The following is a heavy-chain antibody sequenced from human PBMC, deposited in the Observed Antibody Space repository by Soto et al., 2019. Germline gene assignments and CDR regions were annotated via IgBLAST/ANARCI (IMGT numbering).Heavy chain of an antibody. V-gene: IGHV6-1*01. J-gene: IGHJ4*02. D-gene: IGHD6-19*01. CDR3: AREAVAVLRYSSTYYFDS. Sequence: PSQTLSLTCAISGDSVSNNNAAWNWIRQSPSRGLEWLGRTYQRSKWYNDYAVSVKGRVTINADTSKNQFSLHLNSVTPEDTAVYYCAREAVAVLRYSSTYYFDSWGQGTLVTVSS. CDR2: TYQRSKWYN. CDR1: GDSVSNNNAA.